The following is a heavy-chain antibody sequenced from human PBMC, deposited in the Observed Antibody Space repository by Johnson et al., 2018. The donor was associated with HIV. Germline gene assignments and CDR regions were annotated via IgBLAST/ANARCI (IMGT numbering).Heavy chain of an antibody. Sequence: VQLVESGGGLVQPGGSLRLSCAASGITFSNYWMGWVRQAPGKGLEWVANIKEDGSEKYYVESVKGRFTISRDNAKKSLYLQMNSLKTEDTAVYFCARDSGLYGFDIWGQGTMLTVSS. CDR1: GITFSNYW. J-gene: IGHJ3*02. CDR3: ARDSGLYGFDI. V-gene: IGHV3-7*05. D-gene: IGHD2-8*02. CDR2: IKEDGSEK.